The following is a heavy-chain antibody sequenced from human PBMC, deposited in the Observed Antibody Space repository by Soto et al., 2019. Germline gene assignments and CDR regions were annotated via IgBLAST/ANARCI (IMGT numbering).Heavy chain of an antibody. CDR2: ISSSSSNI. Sequence: PGGSLRLSCAASGFTFSNAWMSWVRQAPGKGLEWVSSISSSSSNIEYADSVKGRFSVSRDNANNSLFLQINSLRAEDTAIYYCAREDYAGASPRFDYWGLGALVTVSS. V-gene: IGHV3-21*04. CDR3: AREDYAGASPRFDY. J-gene: IGHJ4*02. D-gene: IGHD4-17*01. CDR1: GFTFSNAW.